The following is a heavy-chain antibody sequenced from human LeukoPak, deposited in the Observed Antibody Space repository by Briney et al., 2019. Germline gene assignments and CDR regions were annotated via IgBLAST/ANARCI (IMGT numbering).Heavy chain of an antibody. CDR3: ARDIEALDI. CDR2: IKQDGSER. J-gene: IGHJ3*02. V-gene: IGHV3-7*01. Sequence: GGSLRLSCAAAGFTFSSYWMSWVRQTPGKGLEGVAYIKQDGSERYYVDSVKGRFTISRDNAKNSLYLQMNSLRAEDTAVYYCARDIEALDIWGQGTMVPVS. D-gene: IGHD3-16*02. CDR1: GFTFSSYW.